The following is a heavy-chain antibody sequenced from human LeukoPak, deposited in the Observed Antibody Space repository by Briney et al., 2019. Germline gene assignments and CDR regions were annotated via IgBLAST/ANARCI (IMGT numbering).Heavy chain of an antibody. CDR3: ARVPLYYYDSSGYDG. D-gene: IGHD3-22*01. V-gene: IGHV4-30-4*01. CDR1: GGSISSGDYY. CDR2: IYYSGST. Sequence: SQTLSLTCTVSGGSISSGDYYWSWIRQPPGKGLKWIGYIYYSGSTYYNPSLKSRVTISVDTSKNQFSLKLSSVTAADTAVYYCARVPLYYYDSSGYDGWGQGTLVTVSS. J-gene: IGHJ4*02.